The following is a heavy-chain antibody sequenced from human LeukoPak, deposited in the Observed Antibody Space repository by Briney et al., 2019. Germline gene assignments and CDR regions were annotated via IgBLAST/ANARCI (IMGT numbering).Heavy chain of an antibody. D-gene: IGHD3-9*01. CDR1: GYNFTSYW. CDR3: ARHLLTGYYSFVY. V-gene: IGHV5-51*01. CDR2: IYPGDSDT. J-gene: IGHJ4*02. Sequence: GESLKISCKTSGYNFTSYWIAWVRQMPGKGLEWMGIIYPGDSDTRYSPSFQGQVAISADKSISTAYLQWNSLKASDTAMYYYARHLLTGYYSFVYWGQGTLVTVSS.